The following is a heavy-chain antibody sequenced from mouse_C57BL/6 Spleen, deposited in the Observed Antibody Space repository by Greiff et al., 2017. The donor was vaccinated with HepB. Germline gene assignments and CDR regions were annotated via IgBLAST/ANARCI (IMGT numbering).Heavy chain of an antibody. V-gene: IGHV2-5*01. CDR2: IWRGGST. J-gene: IGHJ1*03. D-gene: IGHD2-2*01. CDR3: AKNGYDDGWYFDV. Sequence: QVQLKESGPGLVQPSQSLSITCTVSGFSLTSYGVHWVRQSPGKGLEWLGVIWRGGSTDYNAAFMSRLSITKDNSKSQVFFKMNSLQADDTAIYYGAKNGYDDGWYFDVWGTGTTVTVSS. CDR1: GFSLTSYG.